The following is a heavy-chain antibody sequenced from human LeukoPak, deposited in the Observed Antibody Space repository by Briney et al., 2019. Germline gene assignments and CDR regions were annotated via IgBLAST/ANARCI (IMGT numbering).Heavy chain of an antibody. J-gene: IGHJ2*01. D-gene: IGHD5-12*01. CDR3: ARARKESSGYGYWYFDL. CDR2: INPNSGGT. CDR1: GYTFTGYY. V-gene: IGHV1-2*02. Sequence: ASVKVSCKASGYTFTGYYMHWVRQAPGQGLEWMGWINPNSGGTSYAQKFQGRVTMTRGTSISTAYMELSRLRSDDTAVYYCARARKESSGYGYWYFDLWGRGTLVTVSS.